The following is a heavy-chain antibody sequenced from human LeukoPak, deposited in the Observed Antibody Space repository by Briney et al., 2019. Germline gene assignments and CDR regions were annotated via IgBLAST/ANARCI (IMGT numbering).Heavy chain of an antibody. J-gene: IGHJ5*02. CDR3: ARDIGYCSSTSCYTNQNWFDP. Sequence: PSETLTLTCTVSGGSISSSSYYWGWMRQPPGQGLEWFGYIYYSGSTNYNPSLKSRVTISVDTSKNQFSLKLSSVTAADTAVYYCARDIGYCSSTSCYTNQNWFDPWGQGTLVTVSS. V-gene: IGHV4-61*01. CDR1: GGSISSSSYY. CDR2: IYYSGST. D-gene: IGHD2-2*02.